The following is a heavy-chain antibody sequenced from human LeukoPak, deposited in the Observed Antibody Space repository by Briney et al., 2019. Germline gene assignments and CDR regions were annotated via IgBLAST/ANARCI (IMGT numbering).Heavy chain of an antibody. V-gene: IGHV3-74*01. J-gene: IGHJ6*03. CDR1: GFTFSSYW. Sequence: GGSLRLSCAASGFTFSSYWMHWVRQAPGKGLVWVSRINSDGSSTSYADSVKGRFTISRDNAKNTLYLQMNSLRAEDTAVYYCARDREEYGSSWSVYYYYYYMDVWGKGTTVTVSS. CDR3: ARDREEYGSSWSVYYYYYYMDV. CDR2: INSDGSST. D-gene: IGHD6-13*01.